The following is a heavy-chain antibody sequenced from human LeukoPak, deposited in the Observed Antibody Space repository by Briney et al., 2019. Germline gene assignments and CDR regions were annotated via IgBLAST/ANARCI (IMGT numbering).Heavy chain of an antibody. V-gene: IGHV4-59*01. Sequence: SETLSLTCTVSGGSISSYYWSWIRQPPGKGLEWIGYIYYSGSTNYNPSLKSRVTISVDTSKNQFSLKLSSVTAADTAVYYYARGYYDYVWGSYRSNYFDYWGQGTLVTVSS. CDR2: IYYSGST. D-gene: IGHD3-16*02. CDR3: ARGYYDYVWGSYRSNYFDY. J-gene: IGHJ4*02. CDR1: GGSISSYY.